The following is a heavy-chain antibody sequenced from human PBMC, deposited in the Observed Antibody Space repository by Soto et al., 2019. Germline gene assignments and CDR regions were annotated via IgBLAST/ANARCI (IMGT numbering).Heavy chain of an antibody. CDR1: GDLFRSYG. J-gene: IGHJ6*02. D-gene: IGHD2-8*01. V-gene: IGHV1-69*13. Sequence: SVKVSCKASGDLFRSYGINWVRQAPGQGLEWMGGIIPISGTTNYAQKFQGRVAITADESTDTVYMELSRLRSEDTAVYFCSRVRCFNGLCHTADYGMDVWGQGTTVTVSS. CDR3: SRVRCFNGLCHTADYGMDV. CDR2: IIPISGTT.